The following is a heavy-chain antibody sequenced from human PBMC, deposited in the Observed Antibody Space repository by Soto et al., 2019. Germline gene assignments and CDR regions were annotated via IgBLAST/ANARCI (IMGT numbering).Heavy chain of an antibody. CDR2: ISGSGGST. CDR1: GFTFSSYA. J-gene: IGHJ4*02. CDR3: AKGLYSSGHMGAFDY. D-gene: IGHD6-19*01. V-gene: IGHV3-23*01. Sequence: EVQLLESGGGLVQPGGSLRLSCAASGFTFSSYAMSWVRQAPGKGLEWVSAISGSGGSTYYADSVKGRFTISRDNSENTLYLQMNSLRAEDTAVYYCAKGLYSSGHMGAFDYWGQGTLVTVSS.